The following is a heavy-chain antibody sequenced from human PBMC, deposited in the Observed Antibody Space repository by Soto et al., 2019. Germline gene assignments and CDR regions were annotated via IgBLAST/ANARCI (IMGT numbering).Heavy chain of an antibody. J-gene: IGHJ5*02. CDR2: ISSSGSTI. CDR1: GFTFSDYY. V-gene: IGHV3-11*04. Sequence: GGSLRLSCAASGFTFSDYYMSWIRQAPGKGLEWVSYISSSGSTIYYADSVKGRFTISRDNSKNTLYLQMNSLRAEDTAVYYCAKDWDSCSGGSCCPFDPWGQGTLVTSPQ. D-gene: IGHD2-15*01. CDR3: AKDWDSCSGGSCCPFDP.